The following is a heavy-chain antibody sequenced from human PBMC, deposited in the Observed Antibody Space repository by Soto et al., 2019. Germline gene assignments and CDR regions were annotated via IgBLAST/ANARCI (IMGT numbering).Heavy chain of an antibody. V-gene: IGHV4-34*01. J-gene: IGHJ4*02. CDR2: INHSGST. D-gene: IGHD5-18*01. CDR3: ARGYSYGTYYFDY. CDR1: GGSFSGYY. Sequence: QVQLQQWGAGLLKPSETLSLTCAVYGGSFSGYYWSWIRQPPGKGLEWIGEINHSGSTNYNPSLKSRVTISVDTSKNQFSLKLSSVTAADTAVYYCARGYSYGTYYFDYWGQGTLVTVSS.